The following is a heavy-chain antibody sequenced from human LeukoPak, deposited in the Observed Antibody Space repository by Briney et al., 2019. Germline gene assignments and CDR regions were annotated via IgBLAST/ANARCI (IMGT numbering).Heavy chain of an antibody. CDR1: GGSFSGYY. J-gene: IGHJ4*02. CDR2: IHHSGLI. Sequence: SETLSLTCAVYGGSFSGYYWSWIRQPPGKGLEWIAEIHHSGLINYNPSLKSRVTISLDKSKNQFSLKLTSVTAADTAVYYCAQNRGFSLGDNWGQGTLVIVS. D-gene: IGHD5-12*01. CDR3: AQNRGFSLGDN. V-gene: IGHV4-34*01.